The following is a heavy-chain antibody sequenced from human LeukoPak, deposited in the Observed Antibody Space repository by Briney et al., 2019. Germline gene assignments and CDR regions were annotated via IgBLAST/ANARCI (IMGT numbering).Heavy chain of an antibody. V-gene: IGHV1-69*04. Sequence: SVKLSCKASGGTFSSYAISWVRQATGQGLEWMGRIIPILGIANYAQKFQGRVTSTADKSTSTAYMEPSSLRSEDTAVYYCAREDLIRESVVAATGLLAYWGQGTLVTVSS. D-gene: IGHD2-15*01. CDR2: IIPILGIA. CDR3: AREDLIRESVVAATGLLAY. CDR1: GGTFSSYA. J-gene: IGHJ4*02.